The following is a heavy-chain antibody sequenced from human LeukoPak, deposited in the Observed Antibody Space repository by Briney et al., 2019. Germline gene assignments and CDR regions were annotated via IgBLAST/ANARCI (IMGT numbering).Heavy chain of an antibody. CDR3: ARVARAAAAGIAHCDY. Sequence: SETLSLTCSVSGGSVDDYTWTWIRQPPGKGLELIGYIHSTGSSNHKPSLRSRVTMSADTSKNEVSLSLRSVTATDTAVYYGARVARAAAAGIAHCDYWGQGKLVTVSS. J-gene: IGHJ4*02. CDR2: IHSTGSS. V-gene: IGHV4-4*09. D-gene: IGHD6-13*01. CDR1: GGSVDDYT.